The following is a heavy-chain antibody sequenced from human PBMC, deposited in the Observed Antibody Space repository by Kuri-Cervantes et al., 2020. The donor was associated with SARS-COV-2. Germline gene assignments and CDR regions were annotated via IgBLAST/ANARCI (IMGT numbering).Heavy chain of an antibody. CDR3: ARGVKNYYDSSGPPGWFDP. D-gene: IGHD3-22*01. J-gene: IGHJ5*02. V-gene: IGHV1-18*04. CDR1: GYTFTGHY. Sequence: ASVKVSCKASGYTFTGHYMHWVRQAPGQGLEWMGWISAYNGNTNYAQKLQGRVTMTTDTSTSTAYMELRSLRSDDTAVYYCARGVKNYYDSSGPPGWFDPWGQGTLVTVSS. CDR2: ISAYNGNT.